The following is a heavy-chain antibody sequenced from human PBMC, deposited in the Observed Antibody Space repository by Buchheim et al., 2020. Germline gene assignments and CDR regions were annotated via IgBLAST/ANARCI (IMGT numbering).Heavy chain of an antibody. CDR2: IWYDGSNK. J-gene: IGHJ4*02. CDR1: GFTFSSYG. Sequence: QVQLVESGGGVVQPGRSLRLSCAASGFTFSSYGMHWVRQAPGKGLEWVAVIWYDGSNKYYADSVKGRFTISRDNSKNTLYLQMNSLRAEDTAVYYCARDPSSYSSGWYGCDYWGQGTL. CDR3: ARDPSSYSSGWYGCDY. D-gene: IGHD6-19*01. V-gene: IGHV3-33*01.